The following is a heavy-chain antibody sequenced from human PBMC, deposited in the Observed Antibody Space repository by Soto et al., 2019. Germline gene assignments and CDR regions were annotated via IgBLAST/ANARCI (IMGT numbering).Heavy chain of an antibody. CDR2: ISHLENT. J-gene: IGHJ4*01. Sequence: SETLSLTCTVSGASISYGGFSWSWIRQSPGKGLEWIGYISHLENTYFHPSFKSRLTMSIDRSRNQFSLNLSSVTAADRAVYLCVRGRFYYSFVYWCPGALLNVSS. CDR1: GASISYGGFS. D-gene: IGHD1-26*01. CDR3: VRGRFYYSFVY. V-gene: IGHV4-30-2*06.